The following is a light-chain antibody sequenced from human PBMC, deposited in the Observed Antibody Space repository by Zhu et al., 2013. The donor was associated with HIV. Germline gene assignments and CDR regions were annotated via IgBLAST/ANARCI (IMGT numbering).Light chain of an antibody. CDR2: DDT. CDR3: QVWDSSSDHTDVV. V-gene: IGLV3-21*03. Sequence: SYELTQPPSVSVAPGKTARITCGGNNIGTNSVHWYQQRPGQAPVLVVYDDTDRPSGIPERFSGSNSGNTATLTISRVDAGDEADYYCQVWDSSSDHTDVVFGGGTKLTVL. J-gene: IGLJ2*01. CDR1: NIGTNS.